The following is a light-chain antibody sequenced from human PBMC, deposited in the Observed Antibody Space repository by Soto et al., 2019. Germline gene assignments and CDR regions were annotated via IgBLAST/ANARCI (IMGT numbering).Light chain of an antibody. CDR2: CAS. Sequence: DIQMTQSPSSLSASVGDRVTITCRASQSIETYLHWYQQKPGKAPKLLIYCASSLQSGVPYSFSGSGSGTDFTLTISSLQPEDFATYYCQQTYSTPPTFGQGTYLEIK. CDR3: QQTYSTPPT. CDR1: QSIETY. J-gene: IGKJ2*01. V-gene: IGKV1-39*01.